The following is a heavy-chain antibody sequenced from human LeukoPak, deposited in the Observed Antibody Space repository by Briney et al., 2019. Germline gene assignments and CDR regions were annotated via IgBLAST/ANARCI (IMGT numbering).Heavy chain of an antibody. Sequence: GGSLRLSYAASGFTFSRYSMNWVRQAPGKGLEWVASISSSSSYIYYADSVKGRFTISRDNAKNSLYLPMHSLIAEDTGVHYWARGGGGNSGDHWGAGTLVSVSS. D-gene: IGHD4-23*01. J-gene: IGHJ4*02. CDR1: GFTFSRYS. V-gene: IGHV3-21*01. CDR2: ISSSSSYI. CDR3: ARGGGGNSGDH.